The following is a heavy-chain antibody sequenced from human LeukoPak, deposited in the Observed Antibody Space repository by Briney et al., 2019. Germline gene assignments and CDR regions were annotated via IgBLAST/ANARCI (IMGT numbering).Heavy chain of an antibody. CDR1: GFTFSNAW. J-gene: IGHJ4*02. D-gene: IGHD3-22*01. Sequence: GGSLRLSCAASGFTFSNAWMNWVRQAPGKGLEWVGRIKSKTDGGTTDYAAPVKGRFTISRDDSKNTLYLRMNSLKTEDTAVYYCTTDLSDSSGYYVYYWGQGTLVTVSS. V-gene: IGHV3-15*07. CDR3: TTDLSDSSGYYVYY. CDR2: IKSKTDGGTT.